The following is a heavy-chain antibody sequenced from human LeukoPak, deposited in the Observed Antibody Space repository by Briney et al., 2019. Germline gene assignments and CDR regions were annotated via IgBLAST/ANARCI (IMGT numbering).Heavy chain of an antibody. J-gene: IGHJ4*02. V-gene: IGHV4/OR15-8*02. CDR1: GGSISGTNG. CDR2: ISRARQT. CDR3: SRESGAFCPFGY. D-gene: IGHD1-26*01. Sequence: SETLSLTCGVSGGSISGTNGWSWVRQPPGQGLEWSGEISRARQTNYNPSLNGRVTMSLDKSSNQPALNLASVTAADTATYYCSRESGAFCPFGYWGQGTLVIVSS.